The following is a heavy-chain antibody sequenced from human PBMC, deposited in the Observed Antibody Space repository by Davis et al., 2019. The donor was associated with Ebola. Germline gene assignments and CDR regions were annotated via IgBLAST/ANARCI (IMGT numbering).Heavy chain of an antibody. Sequence: SLKISCGASGFIFDDYAMHWVRQAPGKGLEWVSGISWNSGSTVYADSVKGRFTISRDNTRNLVFLQMNSLRPEDTAFYYCTKDRYPSLYQAMDVWGQGTTVTVSS. CDR3: TKDRYPSLYQAMDV. CDR1: GFIFDDYA. J-gene: IGHJ6*02. D-gene: IGHD1-1*01. CDR2: ISWNSGST. V-gene: IGHV3-9*01.